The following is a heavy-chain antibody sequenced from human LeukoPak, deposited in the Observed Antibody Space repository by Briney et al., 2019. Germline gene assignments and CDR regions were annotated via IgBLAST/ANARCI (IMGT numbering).Heavy chain of an antibody. CDR2: IYYSGST. Sequence: SETLSLTCTVSGGSISSYYWSWIRQPPGKGLEWIGYIYYSGSTNYNPSLKSRVTISVDTSKNQFSLKLSSVTAADTAVYHCARVVYGSGSWVDYWGQGTLVTVSS. CDR1: GGSISSYY. J-gene: IGHJ4*02. V-gene: IGHV4-59*01. D-gene: IGHD3-10*01. CDR3: ARVVYGSGSWVDY.